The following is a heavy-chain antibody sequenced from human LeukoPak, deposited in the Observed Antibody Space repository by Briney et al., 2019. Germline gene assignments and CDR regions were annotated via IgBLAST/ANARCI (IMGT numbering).Heavy chain of an antibody. J-gene: IGHJ4*02. V-gene: IGHV3-30*02. CDR2: IRYDGSNK. CDR3: AKDRGGVIVTPFDY. CDR1: GFTFSSYG. Sequence: PGGSLRLSCAASGFTFSSYGVHWVRQAPGKGLEWVAFIRYDGSNKYYADSVKGRFTISRDNSKNTLYLQMNSLRAEDTAVYYCAKDRGGVIVTPFDYWGQGTPVTVSS. D-gene: IGHD3-16*02.